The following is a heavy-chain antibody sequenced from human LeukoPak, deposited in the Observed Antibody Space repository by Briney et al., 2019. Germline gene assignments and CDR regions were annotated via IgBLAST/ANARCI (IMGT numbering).Heavy chain of an antibody. Sequence: PSETLSFTCAVSGGSISGGEYHWSWIRQPPGKGLEWIGYIYNSATYYNPSLKSRVSISEDTSNNHFSLKVNSVTAADTAVYCASYRVNEGGRGSWGQGTLVTVSS. J-gene: IGHJ5*02. CDR1: GGSISGGEYH. CDR2: IYNSAT. V-gene: IGHV4-30-4*01. D-gene: IGHD2-15*01. CDR3: SYRVNEGGRGS.